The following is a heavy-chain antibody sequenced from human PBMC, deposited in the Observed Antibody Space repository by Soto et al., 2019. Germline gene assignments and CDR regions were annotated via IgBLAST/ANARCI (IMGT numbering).Heavy chain of an antibody. D-gene: IGHD2-15*01. J-gene: IGHJ4*02. Sequence: EVQLVQSGGGSVPPGGSLRLSCAASGFTFTNYWMHCVRQVLGKGMVWVSRIDGVGTGTSYSDSVSGRFTISRDNAENTLYLQMNSLRVAATAVYYCTMVFEYRGQGTQGIVSP. CDR2: IDGVGTGT. CDR3: TMVFEY. V-gene: IGHV3-74*01. CDR1: GFTFTNYW.